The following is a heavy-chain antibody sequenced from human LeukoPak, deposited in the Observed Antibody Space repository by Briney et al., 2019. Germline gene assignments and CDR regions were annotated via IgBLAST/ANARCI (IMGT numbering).Heavy chain of an antibody. CDR1: GGSISSGGYS. CDR3: ARDLEHRITIFGVVPTNHDAFDI. V-gene: IGHV4-30-2*01. J-gene: IGHJ3*02. Sequence: PSETLSLTCAVSGGSISSGGYSWSWIRQPPGKGLEWIGYIYHSGSTYYNPSLKSRVTISVDRSKNQFSLKLSSVTAADTAVYYCARDLEHRITIFGVVPTNHDAFDIWGQGTMVTVSS. D-gene: IGHD3-3*01. CDR2: IYHSGST.